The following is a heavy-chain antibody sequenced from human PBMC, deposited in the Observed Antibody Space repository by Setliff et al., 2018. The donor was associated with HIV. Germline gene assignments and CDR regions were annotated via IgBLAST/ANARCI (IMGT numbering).Heavy chain of an antibody. Sequence: ASVKVSCKASGYTFSTYAMHWVRQAPGQRLEWMGWINAGNGNIRYSQKFQGRVTLTRDTSASTVYLELSSLRSEDTAVYYCARSGWIQLWFNYYYGMDVWGQGTTVTVSS. D-gene: IGHD5-18*01. CDR3: ARSGWIQLWFNYYYGMDV. CDR1: GYTFSTYA. CDR2: INAGNGNI. V-gene: IGHV1-3*01. J-gene: IGHJ6*02.